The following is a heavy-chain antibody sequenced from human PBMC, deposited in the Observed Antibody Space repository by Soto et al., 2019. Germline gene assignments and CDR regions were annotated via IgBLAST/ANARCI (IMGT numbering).Heavy chain of an antibody. D-gene: IGHD5-12*01. CDR1: GASISYGGFS. CDR2: ISHLEST. Sequence: SETLSLTCTVSGASISYGGFSWSWIRQSPGKGLEWVGYISHLESTYFHPSFKSRLTMSIDRTRNQFSLKLSSVTAADMAVYYCARGGGYDSFDYWGQGVLVTVSS. CDR3: ARGGGYDSFDY. J-gene: IGHJ4*02. V-gene: IGHV4-30-2*06.